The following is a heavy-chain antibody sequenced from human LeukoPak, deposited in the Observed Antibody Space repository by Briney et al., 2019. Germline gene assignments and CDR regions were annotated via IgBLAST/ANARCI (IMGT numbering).Heavy chain of an antibody. Sequence: PSETLSLTCTVSGGSVSSYYWTWIRQPPGKGLEWIGYIYYSGSTNYNPSLKSRVTISVDTSKNQFSLKLSSVTAADTAVYYCARQRRDGYNYFPCAFDIWGQGTMVTVSS. D-gene: IGHD5-24*01. CDR1: GGSVSSYY. J-gene: IGHJ3*02. V-gene: IGHV4-59*08. CDR2: IYYSGST. CDR3: ARQRRDGYNYFPCAFDI.